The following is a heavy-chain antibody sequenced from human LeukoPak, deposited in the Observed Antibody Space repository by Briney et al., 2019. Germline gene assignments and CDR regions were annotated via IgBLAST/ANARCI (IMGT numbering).Heavy chain of an antibody. CDR3: ARSRLVTGYSSSWYDYYYYYGMDV. J-gene: IGHJ6*02. V-gene: IGHV4-34*01. D-gene: IGHD6-13*01. Sequence: PSETLSLTCAVYGGSFSGYYWSWIRQPPGKGLEWIGEINHSGSTNYNPSLKSRVTISVDTSKNQFSLKLSSVTAADTAVYYCARSRLVTGYSSSWYDYYYYYGMDVWGRGTTVTVSS. CDR2: INHSGST. CDR1: GGSFSGYY.